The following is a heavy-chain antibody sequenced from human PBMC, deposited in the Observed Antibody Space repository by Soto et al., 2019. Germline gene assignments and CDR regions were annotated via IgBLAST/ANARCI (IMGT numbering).Heavy chain of an antibody. D-gene: IGHD3-3*01. V-gene: IGHV4-31*03. CDR1: GGSISSGGYY. CDR3: ARGPRITIFGVAFDY. CDR2: IYYSGST. Sequence: SETLSLTCTVSGGSISSGGYYWSWIRQHPGKGLEWIGYIYYSGSTYYNPSLKSRVTISVDTSKNQFSLKLSSVTAADTAVYYCARGPRITIFGVAFDYWGKGTLVT. J-gene: IGHJ4*02.